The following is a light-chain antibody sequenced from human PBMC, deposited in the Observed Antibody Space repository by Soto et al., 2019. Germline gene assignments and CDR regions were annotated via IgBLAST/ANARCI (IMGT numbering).Light chain of an antibody. CDR1: QSISNW. CDR2: KAS. V-gene: IGKV1-5*03. J-gene: IGKJ2*01. Sequence: DIQMTQSPSTLSASVGDRVTITCRASQSISNWLAWYQQKPGKAPKLLIYKASTFESGVPSRFSGSGSGTEFTLTISSLQPDDFATYYCQPYNSYWYTFGQGTKLDIK. CDR3: QPYNSYWYT.